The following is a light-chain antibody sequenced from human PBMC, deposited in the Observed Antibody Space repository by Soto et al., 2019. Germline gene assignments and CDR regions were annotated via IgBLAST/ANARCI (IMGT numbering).Light chain of an antibody. V-gene: IGKV3-20*01. J-gene: IGKJ5*01. CDR2: GAS. Sequence: EIVFTQAPDTLSLSPGERVTLSCRASQTVIRNYLAWHQQKPGQTPRLLVYGASSRATGIPDRSSGSGSGTDFTLTISRLEPEDFAVYYCQQHGTSPITLGQGTRLEIK. CDR1: QTVIRNY. CDR3: QQHGTSPIT.